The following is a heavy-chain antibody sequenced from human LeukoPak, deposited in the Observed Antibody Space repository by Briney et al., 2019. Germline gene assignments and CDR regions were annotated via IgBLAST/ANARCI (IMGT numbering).Heavy chain of an antibody. CDR3: ARSAYSSGWSTFDY. V-gene: IGHV3-48*01. J-gene: IGHJ4*02. D-gene: IGHD6-19*01. CDR1: GFTFSSYS. CDR2: ISSSSTI. Sequence: SGGSLRLSCAASGFTFSSYSMNWVRQAPGKGQEWVSYISSSSTIYYADSVKGRFTISRDNAKNSLYLQMNSLRAEDTAVYYCARSAYSSGWSTFDYWGQGTLVTVSS.